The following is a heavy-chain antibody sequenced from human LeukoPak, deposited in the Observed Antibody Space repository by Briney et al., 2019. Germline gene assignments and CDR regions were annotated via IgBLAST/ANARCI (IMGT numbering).Heavy chain of an antibody. CDR1: GFTFSSYA. J-gene: IGHJ3*02. CDR2: ISGSGGST. D-gene: IGHD3-22*01. CDR3: ATLPYYYDSSGYYSSDAFDI. V-gene: IGHV3-23*01. Sequence: GGSLRLSCAASGFTFSSYAMSWVRQAPGKGLEWVSAISGSGGSTYYADSVKGRFTISRDNSKNTLYLQMNSLRAEDTAVYYCATLPYYYDSSGYYSSDAFDIWGQGTMVTVSS.